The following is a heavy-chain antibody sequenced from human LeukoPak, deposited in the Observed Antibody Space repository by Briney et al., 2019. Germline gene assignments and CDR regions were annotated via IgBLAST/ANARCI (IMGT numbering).Heavy chain of an antibody. V-gene: IGHV3-30*02. J-gene: IGHJ4*02. D-gene: IGHD6-13*01. Sequence: GGSLRLSCAASGFTFSSYGMHWVRQAPGKGLEWVAFIRYDGSNKYYADSVRGRFTISRDNSKNTLYLEMNSLRPEDTAVYYCAKDVSAGTPLGHWGQGILVTVSS. CDR2: IRYDGSNK. CDR1: GFTFSSYG. CDR3: AKDVSAGTPLGH.